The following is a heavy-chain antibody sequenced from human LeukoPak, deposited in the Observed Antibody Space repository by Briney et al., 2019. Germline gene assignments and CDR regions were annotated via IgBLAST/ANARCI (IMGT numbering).Heavy chain of an antibody. D-gene: IGHD3-3*01. CDR2: IYYSGST. CDR1: GGSISSSSYY. J-gene: IGHJ3*02. V-gene: IGHV4-39*01. CDR3: ARRGGGFWSGGYAFDI. Sequence: SETLSLTCTVSGGSISSSSYYWGWIRQPPGKGLEWIGSIYYSGSTYYNPSLKSRVTISVDTSKNQFSLKLSSVTAADTAVYYCARRGGGFWSGGYAFDIWGQGTMVTVSS.